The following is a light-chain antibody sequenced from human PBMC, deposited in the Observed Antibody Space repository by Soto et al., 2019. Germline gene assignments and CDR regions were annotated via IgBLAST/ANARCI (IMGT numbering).Light chain of an antibody. CDR2: DVS. CDR3: CSYAGSYIWV. Sequence: QSLLTQPRSVSGSPGQSVTISCTGTSSDVGGYNYVSWYQQHPGKAPKLMIYDVSKRPSGVPDRFSGSKSGNTASLTISGLQAEDEADYYCCSYAGSYIWVFGGGTKLTVL. V-gene: IGLV2-11*01. J-gene: IGLJ3*02. CDR1: SSDVGGYNY.